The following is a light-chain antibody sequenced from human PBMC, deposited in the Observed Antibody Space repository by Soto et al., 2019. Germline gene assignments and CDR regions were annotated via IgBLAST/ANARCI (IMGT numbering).Light chain of an antibody. V-gene: IGLV2-11*01. J-gene: IGLJ2*01. CDR2: DVS. CDR1: CSDVGCYNY. Sequence: QSVLTQPRSVSGSPGQSVTISCTGTCSDVGCYNYVSWYQQHPGKAPKLMIYDVSKRPSGVPDRFSGSKSGNTASLTISGLQAEDEADYYCCSYAGSYTLVFGGGTKVTVL. CDR3: CSYAGSYTLV.